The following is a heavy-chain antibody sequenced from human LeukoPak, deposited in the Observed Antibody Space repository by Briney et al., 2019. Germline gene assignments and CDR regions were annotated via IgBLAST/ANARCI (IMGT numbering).Heavy chain of an antibody. CDR1: GGSISSSSYY. D-gene: IGHD6-6*01. Sequence: SETLSLTCTVSGGSISSSSYYWGWIRQPPGKGLEWIGSIYHSGSTNYKPSLKSRVTISVDTPKNQFSLKLRSVTATDTDVYYCATSLSRVSTFDYWGQGTLVTVAS. V-gene: IGHV4-39*01. CDR3: ATSLSRVSTFDY. J-gene: IGHJ4*02. CDR2: IYHSGST.